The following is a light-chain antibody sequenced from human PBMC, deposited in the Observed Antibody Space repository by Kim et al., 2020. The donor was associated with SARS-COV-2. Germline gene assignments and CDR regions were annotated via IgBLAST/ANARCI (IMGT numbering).Light chain of an antibody. CDR1: SGSIAANY. V-gene: IGLV6-57*03. J-gene: IGLJ2*01. Sequence: NFMLTQPHSVLASPGQTVTISCTRSSGSIAANYLQWYQQRPGSAPTTVIFEDDQRPTGVPDRFSASVDTSSNSASLVISGLRTEDEADYYCQSYDTTNDHVIFGGGTQLTVL. CDR3: QSYDTTNDHVI. CDR2: EDD.